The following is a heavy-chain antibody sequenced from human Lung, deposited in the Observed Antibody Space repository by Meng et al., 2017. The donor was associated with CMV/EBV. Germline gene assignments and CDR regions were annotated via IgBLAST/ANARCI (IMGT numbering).Heavy chain of an antibody. D-gene: IGHD3-3*01. V-gene: IGHV4-59*01. Sequence: SETXSLTCTVSGGSISSYYWSWIRQPPGKGLEWIGYIYYSGSTNYNPSLKSRVTISVDTSKNQFSLKLSSVTAADTAVYYCARASYYDFWSGPGNWCDPWXQGTXVTVSS. CDR3: ARASYYDFWSGPGNWCDP. CDR2: IYYSGST. J-gene: IGHJ5*02. CDR1: GGSISSYY.